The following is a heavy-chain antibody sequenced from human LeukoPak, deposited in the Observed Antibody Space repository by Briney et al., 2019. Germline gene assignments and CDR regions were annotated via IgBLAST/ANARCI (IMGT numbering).Heavy chain of an antibody. Sequence: GGSLRLSCAASGFTFSSYAMSWVRQAPGKGLEWVSAISGSGGSTYYADSVKGRFTISRDNSKNTLYLQMNSLRAEDTAVYYCATYRRPTVTTKDSGVHYWGQGTLVTVSS. CDR1: GFTFSSYA. CDR2: ISGSGGST. J-gene: IGHJ4*02. CDR3: ATYRRPTVTTKDSGVHY. V-gene: IGHV3-23*01. D-gene: IGHD4-17*01.